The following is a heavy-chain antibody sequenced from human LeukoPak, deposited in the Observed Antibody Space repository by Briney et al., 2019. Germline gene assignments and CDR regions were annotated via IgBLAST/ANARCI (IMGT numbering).Heavy chain of an antibody. CDR3: ARDPYSGTYGNTYYYYMDV. D-gene: IGHD1-26*01. CDR2: ITTSSTYT. CDR1: GFSFSSYN. J-gene: IGHJ6*03. Sequence: GGSLRLSCEASGFSFSSYNMDWVRQTPGKGLEWISSITTSSTYTFYADSVKGLFTISRDNARNSLYLQMNSLRVEDTAVYYCARDPYSGTYGNTYYYYMDVWGKGTTVTISS. V-gene: IGHV3-21*01.